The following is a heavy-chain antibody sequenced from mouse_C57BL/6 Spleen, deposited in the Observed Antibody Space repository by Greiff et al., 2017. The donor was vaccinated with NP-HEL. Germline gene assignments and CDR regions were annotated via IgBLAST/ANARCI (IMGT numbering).Heavy chain of an antibody. CDR2: IDPSDSET. Sequence: QVQLQQPGAELVRPGSSVKLSCKASGYTFTSYWMHWVKQRPIQGLEWIGNIDPSDSETHYNQKFKDKATLTVDKSSSTAYMQLSSLTSEDSAVYYCARGWLPSLYDFDYGGQGTTLTVSS. J-gene: IGHJ2*01. V-gene: IGHV1-52*01. CDR1: GYTFTSYW. CDR3: ARGWLPSLYDFDY. D-gene: IGHD2-2*01.